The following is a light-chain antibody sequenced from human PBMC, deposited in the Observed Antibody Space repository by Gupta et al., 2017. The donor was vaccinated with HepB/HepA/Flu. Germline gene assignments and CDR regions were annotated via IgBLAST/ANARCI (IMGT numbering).Light chain of an antibody. Sequence: EIVLTQSPATLSLSPGERATLSCRASQSVSSYLAWYQQKPGQAPRRLIYDASNRATGSQARCSGSGDGTDGNLTISSREPEDFEVYFCQQGSNGHPIYSFGQGTKLEIK. CDR3: QQGSNGHPIYS. J-gene: IGKJ2*03. CDR2: DAS. V-gene: IGKV3-11*01. CDR1: QSVSSY.